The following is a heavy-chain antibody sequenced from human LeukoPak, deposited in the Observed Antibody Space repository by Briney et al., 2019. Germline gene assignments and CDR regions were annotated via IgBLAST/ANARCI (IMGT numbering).Heavy chain of an antibody. Sequence: GGSLRLSCAASGFRFSNFAMSWVRQAPGKGLEWVSLIIGSSGDALYADSVKGRFSISRDISKNRLYLQMNSLRAEDTALYYCAKGAYDYIEMGYFDDWGQGTLVTVSS. CDR1: GFRFSNFA. V-gene: IGHV3-23*01. D-gene: IGHD5-12*01. J-gene: IGHJ4*02. CDR2: IIGSSGDA. CDR3: AKGAYDYIEMGYFDD.